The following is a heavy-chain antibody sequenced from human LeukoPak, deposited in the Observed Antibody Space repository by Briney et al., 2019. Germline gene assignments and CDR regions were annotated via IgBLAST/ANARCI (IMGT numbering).Heavy chain of an antibody. Sequence: PGGSLRLSCAASGFTFSSYAMSWVRQAPGKGLEWVSAISGSGGSTYYADSVKGRFTISRDNSKNTLYLQMNSLRAEDTAVYYCAKTVLSRYDFWSGYPVYYFDYWGQGTLVTVSS. V-gene: IGHV3-23*01. J-gene: IGHJ4*02. CDR2: ISGSGGST. D-gene: IGHD3-3*01. CDR3: AKTVLSRYDFWSGYPVYYFDY. CDR1: GFTFSSYA.